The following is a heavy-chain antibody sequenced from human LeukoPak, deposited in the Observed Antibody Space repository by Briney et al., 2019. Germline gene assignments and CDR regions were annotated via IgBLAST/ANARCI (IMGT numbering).Heavy chain of an antibody. V-gene: IGHV3-21*01. CDR3: ARGPRMAAAGPSNWFDP. CDR1: GFTFSSCS. CDR2: ISSSSSYI. D-gene: IGHD6-13*01. Sequence: GGSLRLSCAASGFTFSSCSMNWVRQAPGKGLEWVSSISSSSSYIYYADSVKGRFTISRDNAKNSLYLQMNSLRAEDTAVYYCARGPRMAAAGPSNWFDPWGQGTLVTVSS. J-gene: IGHJ5*02.